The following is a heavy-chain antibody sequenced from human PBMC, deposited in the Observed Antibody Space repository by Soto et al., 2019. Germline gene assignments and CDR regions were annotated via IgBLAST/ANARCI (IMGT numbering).Heavy chain of an antibody. D-gene: IGHD5-12*01. Sequence: GESLKLSGTGSGYLFTSTWFGWVHQMPGKGLELMGIIYPGDSDTRYSPSFQGQVTISADKSISTAYLQWSSLKASDTAMYYCATVRDGYKRDYWGQGTLVTGSA. CDR2: IYPGDSDT. CDR3: ATVRDGYKRDY. CDR1: GYLFTSTW. J-gene: IGHJ4*02. V-gene: IGHV5-51*07.